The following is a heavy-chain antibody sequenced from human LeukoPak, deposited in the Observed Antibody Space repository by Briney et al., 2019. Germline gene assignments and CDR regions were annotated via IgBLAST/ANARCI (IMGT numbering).Heavy chain of an antibody. V-gene: IGHV1-2*02. J-gene: IGHJ4*02. CDR2: INPNSGGT. Sequence: ASVKVSCKASGGTFSSYAISWVRQAPGQGLEWMGWINPNSGGTNYAQKFQGRVTMTRDTSISTAYMELSRLRSDDTAVYYCARGPYYYGSGSDRFDYWGQGTLVTVSS. CDR3: ARGPYYYGSGSDRFDY. D-gene: IGHD3-10*01. CDR1: GGTFSSYA.